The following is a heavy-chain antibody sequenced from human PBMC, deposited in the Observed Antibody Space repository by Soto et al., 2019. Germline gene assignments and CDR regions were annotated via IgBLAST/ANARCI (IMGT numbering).Heavy chain of an antibody. CDR1: VFTFISYA. Sequence: GCSLGLACAASVFTFISYAMSWVRQAPGKGLEWVSAISGSGGSTYYADSVKGRFTISRDNSKNTLYLQMNSLRAEDTAVYYCAHDKGPWGQGTLVTVSS. CDR2: ISGSGGST. V-gene: IGHV3-23*01. CDR3: AHDKGP. J-gene: IGHJ5*02.